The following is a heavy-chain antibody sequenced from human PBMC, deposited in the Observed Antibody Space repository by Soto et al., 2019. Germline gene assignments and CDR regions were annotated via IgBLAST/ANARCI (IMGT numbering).Heavy chain of an antibody. J-gene: IGHJ4*02. CDR2: ISGSGGTT. V-gene: IGHV3-23*01. Sequence: EVHLLESGGGLVQPGESLRLSCAASGFTFTSYAVSWVRQAPGKGLEWVSSISGSGGTTHYADSVKGRFTISRDNSKNTLYLQMSSLRAEDTAVYYCAKQWGDFWTYSDYWGRGTVVTVSS. D-gene: IGHD3-3*01. CDR1: GFTFTSYA. CDR3: AKQWGDFWTYSDY.